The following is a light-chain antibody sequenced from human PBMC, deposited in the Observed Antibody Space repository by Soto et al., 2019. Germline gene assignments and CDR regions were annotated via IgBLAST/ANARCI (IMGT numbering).Light chain of an antibody. J-gene: IGLJ1*01. V-gene: IGLV2-14*02. CDR1: SGFVGSFSL. Sequence: SVVAQPGSESGSPWQSYTKSYTVTSGFVGSFSLVSWYQQHPGKAPNLIIYEVTDRPSGVSNRFSGSKSGNTASLTISGLQAEDEAEYYCSSYTNISTRACVFGTGTKVNVL. CDR3: SSYTNISTRACV. CDR2: EVT.